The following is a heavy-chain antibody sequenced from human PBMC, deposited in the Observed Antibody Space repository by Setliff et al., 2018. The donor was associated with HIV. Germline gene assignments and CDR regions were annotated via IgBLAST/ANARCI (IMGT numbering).Heavy chain of an antibody. V-gene: IGHV4-31*03. CDR3: ARDSDDSDFWDAFNI. CDR2: IYYRGST. D-gene: IGHD3-3*01. J-gene: IGHJ3*02. CDR1: GDSISSGGYY. Sequence: NPSETLSLTCTVSGDSISSGGYYWSWIRQHPGKGLEWIGYIYYRGSTYYNPSLKSRVTISVDTSKNQFSLRLTSMTAADTAVYYCARDSDDSDFWDAFNIWGQGTMVTVSS.